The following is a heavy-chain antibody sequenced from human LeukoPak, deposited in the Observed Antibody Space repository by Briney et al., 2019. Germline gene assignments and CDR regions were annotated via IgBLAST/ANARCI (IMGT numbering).Heavy chain of an antibody. CDR1: GGSISSSSYY. D-gene: IGHD4-23*01. J-gene: IGHJ4*02. CDR3: ARVGNSEVDY. V-gene: IGHV4-39*01. Sequence: SETLSLTCTVSGGSISSSSYYWGWIRQPPGKGLEWIGSIYYSGSTYYNPSLKSRVTISVDTSKNQFSLKLSSVTAADTAVYYCARVGNSEVDYWGQGTLVTVSS. CDR2: IYYSGST.